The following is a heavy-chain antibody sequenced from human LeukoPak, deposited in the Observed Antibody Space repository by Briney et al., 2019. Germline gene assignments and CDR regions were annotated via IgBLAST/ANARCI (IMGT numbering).Heavy chain of an antibody. CDR1: GGSFSGYY. V-gene: IGHV4-34*01. D-gene: IGHD5-18*01. Sequence: SETLSLTCAVYGGSFSGYYWSWIRQPPGKGLEWIGEINHSGSTNYNPSLKSRVTISVDTSKNQFSLKLSSVTAADTAVYYCARGRTAMQDYWGQGTLVTVSS. J-gene: IGHJ4*02. CDR3: ARGRTAMQDY. CDR2: INHSGST.